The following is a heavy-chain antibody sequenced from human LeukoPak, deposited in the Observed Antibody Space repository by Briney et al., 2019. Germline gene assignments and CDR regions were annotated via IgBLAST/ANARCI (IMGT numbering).Heavy chain of an antibody. CDR1: GYTFTSYD. J-gene: IGHJ4*02. D-gene: IGHD2-15*01. CDR2: MNPNSGNT. V-gene: IGHV1-8*01. Sequence: ASVKVSCKASGYTFTSYDINWVRQATGQGLEWMGWMNPNSGNTGYAQKFQGRVTMTRNTSINTAYMELNSLRSEDTAVYYCASSLTGVFSAATVLDYWGQGTLVTVSS. CDR3: ASSLTGVFSAATVLDY.